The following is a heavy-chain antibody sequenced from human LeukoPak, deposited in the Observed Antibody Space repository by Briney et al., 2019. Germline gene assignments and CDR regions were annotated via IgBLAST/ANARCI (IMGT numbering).Heavy chain of an antibody. CDR3: AKTGEEKRLLGVFDY. D-gene: IGHD3-10*01. J-gene: IGHJ4*02. Sequence: PGGSLRLSCAASGFTFSTYVMTWVRRAPGKGLEWVSGISNSGGNTYYADSVKGRFTISRDNSKNTLYPQMNSLRAEDTAVYYCAKTGEEKRLLGVFDYWGQGTLVTVSS. CDR2: ISNSGGNT. CDR1: GFTFSTYV. V-gene: IGHV3-23*01.